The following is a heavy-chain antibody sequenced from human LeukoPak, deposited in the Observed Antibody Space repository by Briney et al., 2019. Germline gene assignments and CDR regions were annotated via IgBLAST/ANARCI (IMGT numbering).Heavy chain of an antibody. J-gene: IGHJ4*02. CDR2: ISAYNGNT. CDR3: AKDTYYGSGSYPGY. D-gene: IGHD3-10*01. V-gene: IGHV1-18*01. CDR1: GYTFTSYG. Sequence: SXKXSGYTFTSYGITWVRQAPGQGLEWMGWISAYNGNTNYAQKLQGRVTMTTDTSASTAYMELRSLRSDDTAVYYCAKDTYYGSGSYPGYWGQGTLVTVSS.